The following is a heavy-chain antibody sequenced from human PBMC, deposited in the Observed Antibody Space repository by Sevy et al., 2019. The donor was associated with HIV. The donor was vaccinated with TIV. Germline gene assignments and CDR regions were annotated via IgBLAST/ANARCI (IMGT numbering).Heavy chain of an antibody. V-gene: IGHV3-23*01. D-gene: IGHD3-10*01. CDR1: GFTFSSFA. CDR3: AKEFYRGSYLED. CDR2: ISGSGGGK. Sequence: GGSLRLSCAASGFTFSSFAISWVRQAPGKGLEWVSEISGSGGGKKYADSVKGRFTVSRDNAQNKVFLQMNNLRGEDTGLYYCAKEFYRGSYLEDWGQGTLVTVSS. J-gene: IGHJ4*02.